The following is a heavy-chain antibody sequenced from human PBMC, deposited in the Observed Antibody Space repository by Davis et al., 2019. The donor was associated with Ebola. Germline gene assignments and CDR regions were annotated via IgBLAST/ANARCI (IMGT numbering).Heavy chain of an antibody. V-gene: IGHV4-59*12. Sequence: SETLSLTCTVSGGSISSYYWSWIRQPPGKGLEWIGSIYYTGSTNYNPSLKSRVTISVDTSKNQFSLKLSSVTAADTAVYYCARGRYSSGHDYWGQGTLVTVSS. CDR1: GGSISSYY. J-gene: IGHJ4*02. CDR2: IYYTGST. CDR3: ARGRYSSGHDY. D-gene: IGHD6-19*01.